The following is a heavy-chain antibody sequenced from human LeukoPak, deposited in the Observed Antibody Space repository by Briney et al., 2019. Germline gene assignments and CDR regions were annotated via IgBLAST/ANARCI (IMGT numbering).Heavy chain of an antibody. Sequence: PGGSLRLSCAASGFTFDDYAMHWVRQAPGKGLEWVSGISWNSGSIGYADSVKGRFTISRDNAKNSLYLQMNSLRAEDTALYYCAKARIAAAGVFDYWGQGTLVTVSS. CDR3: AKARIAAAGVFDY. D-gene: IGHD6-13*01. CDR2: ISWNSGSI. J-gene: IGHJ4*02. CDR1: GFTFDDYA. V-gene: IGHV3-9*01.